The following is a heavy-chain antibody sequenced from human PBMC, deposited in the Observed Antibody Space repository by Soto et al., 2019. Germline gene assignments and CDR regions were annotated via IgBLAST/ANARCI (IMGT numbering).Heavy chain of an antibody. CDR3: ARHSGSGWYQGYYFDY. Sequence: SETLSLTCTVSGGSISSSSYYWGWIRQPPGKGLEWIGSIYYSGSTYYNPSLKSRVTISVDTSKNQFSLKLSSVTAADTAVYYCARHSGSGWYQGYYFDYWGQGTLVTVSS. CDR2: IYYSGST. V-gene: IGHV4-39*01. D-gene: IGHD6-19*01. J-gene: IGHJ4*02. CDR1: GGSISSSSYY.